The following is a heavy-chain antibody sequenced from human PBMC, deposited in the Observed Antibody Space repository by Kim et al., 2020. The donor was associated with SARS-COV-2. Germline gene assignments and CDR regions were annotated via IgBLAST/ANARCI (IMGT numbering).Heavy chain of an antibody. CDR2: IYSGGSST. CDR3: AKDSGATFD. V-gene: IGHV3-23*03. D-gene: IGHD1-26*01. J-gene: IGHJ4*02. Sequence: GGSLRLSCAASGFTFSSYAMSWVRQAPGKGLEWVSVIYSGGSSTYYADSVKGRFTISRDNSKNTLYLQMNSLRAEDTAVYYCAKDSGATFDWGQGTLVTV. CDR1: GFTFSSYA.